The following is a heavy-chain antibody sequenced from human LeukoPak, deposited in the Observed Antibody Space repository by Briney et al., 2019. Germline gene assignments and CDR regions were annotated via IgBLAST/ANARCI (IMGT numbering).Heavy chain of an antibody. CDR3: ARSGYSSGWSFDY. CDR2: INAGNGNT. D-gene: IGHD6-19*01. V-gene: IGHV1-3*01. J-gene: IGHJ4*02. Sequence: ASVKVSCKASGYTFTSYAMHWVRQAPGQRLEWMGWINAGNGNTKYSQKFQGRVTITRDTSASTAYTELSSLRSEDTAVYYCARSGYSSGWSFDYWGQGTLVTVSS. CDR1: GYTFTSYA.